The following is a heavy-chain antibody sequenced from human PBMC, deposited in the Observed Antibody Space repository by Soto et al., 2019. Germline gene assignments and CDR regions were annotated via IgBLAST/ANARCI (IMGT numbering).Heavy chain of an antibody. CDR2: IYWDDDK. D-gene: IGHD1-1*01. CDR3: AHRKLYNGAWNEGTFDY. V-gene: IGHV2-5*02. Sequence: QITLKESGPTLVKPTQTLTLTCTFSGFSLTTRPVGVGWIRQPPGQALEWVALIYWDDDKRYNPSLKTRVTIPKDTSKNQVVLTMTNMDPVDTATYYCAHRKLYNGAWNEGTFDYWGQGALVTVSS. J-gene: IGHJ4*02. CDR1: GFSLTTRPVG.